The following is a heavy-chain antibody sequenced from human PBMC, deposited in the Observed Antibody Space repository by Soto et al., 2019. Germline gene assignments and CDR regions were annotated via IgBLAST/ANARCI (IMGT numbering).Heavy chain of an antibody. V-gene: IGHV1-18*04. D-gene: IGHD5-18*01. Sequence: QVHLVQSGPEMKKPGASVKVSCKVSGSTFTSNGIGWVRQAPGQGLEWMGWMSTYNEKMDSAPQLQGRLIMTTDTSTTRAYMALTNLNFDATAPYYCAYVGGYSTGDYSFDLWGQGTPVTVSS. CDR1: GSTFTSNG. CDR2: MSTYNEKM. CDR3: AYVGGYSTGDYSFDL. J-gene: IGHJ4*02.